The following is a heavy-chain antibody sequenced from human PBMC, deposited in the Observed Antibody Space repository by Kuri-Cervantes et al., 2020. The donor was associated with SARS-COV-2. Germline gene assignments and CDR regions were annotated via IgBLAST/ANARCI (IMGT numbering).Heavy chain of an antibody. Sequence: GGSLRLSCAASGFTFSSYVMHWVRQAPGKGLEWVAVISYDGSNKYYADSVKGRFTISRDNSKNTLYLQMNSLRAEDTAVYYCARTDFWSGYYVDYWGQGTLVTVSS. CDR2: ISYDGSNK. CDR1: GFTFSSYV. V-gene: IGHV3-30-3*01. J-gene: IGHJ4*02. CDR3: ARTDFWSGYYVDY. D-gene: IGHD3-3*01.